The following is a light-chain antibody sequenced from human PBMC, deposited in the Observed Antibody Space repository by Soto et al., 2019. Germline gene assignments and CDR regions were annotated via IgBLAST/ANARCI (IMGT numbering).Light chain of an antibody. CDR1: SSDVGAYNY. V-gene: IGLV2-8*01. CDR2: EVT. J-gene: IGLJ3*02. CDR3: RSFASSNTWV. Sequence: QSALTQPPSAPGSPGQSVTISCTGTSSDVGAYNYVSWYQQHAGQAPKLVIYEVTKRPSGLPDSFSGSKSANTASLSVSGLQAGEEADYYCRSFASSNTWVFGGGTTLTVL.